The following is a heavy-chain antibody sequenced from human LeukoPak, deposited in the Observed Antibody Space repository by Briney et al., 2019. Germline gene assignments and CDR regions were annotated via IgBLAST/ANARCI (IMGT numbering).Heavy chain of an antibody. CDR2: IYSGGST. J-gene: IGHJ4*02. CDR3: AKEPLNSAGYSSGWYGGGFDY. V-gene: IGHV3-53*01. D-gene: IGHD6-19*01. Sequence: AGGSLRLSCAASGFTVSSNYMSWVRQAPGKGLEWVSVIYSGGSTYYADSVKGRFTISRDNSKNTLYLQMNSLRAEDTAVYYCAKEPLNSAGYSSGWYGGGFDYWGQGTLVTVSS. CDR1: GFTVSSNY.